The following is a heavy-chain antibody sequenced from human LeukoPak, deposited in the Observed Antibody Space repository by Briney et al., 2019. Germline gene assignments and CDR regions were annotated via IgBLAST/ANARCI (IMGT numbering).Heavy chain of an antibody. CDR3: ARDKSSGSFDY. Sequence: GRSLRLSCAASGFTFSSYSMNWVRQAPGKGLEWLSFITGPSGTIYYADSVKGRFTISRDNAKNSLYLQMNSLRVEDTAVYFCARDKSSGSFDYWGQGTLVTVSS. CDR2: ITGPSGTI. V-gene: IGHV3-48*01. J-gene: IGHJ4*02. D-gene: IGHD1-26*01. CDR1: GFTFSSYS.